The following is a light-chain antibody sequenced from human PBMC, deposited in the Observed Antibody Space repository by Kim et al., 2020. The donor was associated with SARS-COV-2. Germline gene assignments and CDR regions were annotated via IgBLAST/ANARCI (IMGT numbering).Light chain of an antibody. Sequence: SPSVGASLTLTCRASHSISTWLAWYQQKPGTAPKLLIYRASSLARGVPSMFSGSASGTDSPLTISRLQPDDCVTYYCQQYHSYWTFGQGTKVEIK. CDR2: RAS. J-gene: IGKJ1*01. V-gene: IGKV1-5*03. CDR3: QQYHSYWT. CDR1: HSISTW.